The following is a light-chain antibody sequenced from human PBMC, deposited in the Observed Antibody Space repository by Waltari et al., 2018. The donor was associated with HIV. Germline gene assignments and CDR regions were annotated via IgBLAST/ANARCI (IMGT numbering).Light chain of an antibody. V-gene: IGKV1-39*01. CDR3: QQSYSSWT. CDR1: QSISSY. J-gene: IGKJ1*01. CDR2: AAS. Sequence: DIQMTQSPASLSAFVGDRVTITCRASQSISSYLNWYQQKPGKAPKFLIYAASSLQSGVPSRFSGSGSGTYFTLTISSLQPEDVATYFCQQSYSSWTFGQGTKVEIK.